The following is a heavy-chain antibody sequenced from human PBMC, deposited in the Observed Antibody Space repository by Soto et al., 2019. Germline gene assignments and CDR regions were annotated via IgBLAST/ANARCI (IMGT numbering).Heavy chain of an antibody. D-gene: IGHD6-13*01. CDR1: GFTFSSYA. J-gene: IGHJ4*02. V-gene: IGHV3-23*01. Sequence: EVQLLESGGGLVQPGGSLRLSCAASGFTFSSYAMSWVRQAPGKGLEWVSAISGSGGSTYYADSVKGRFTISRDNYKNTLYLQRDSLRAEETARAGSAKEGQQLGGGYCDYWGQGTLVTVYS. CDR3: AKEGQQLGGGYCDY. CDR2: ISGSGGST.